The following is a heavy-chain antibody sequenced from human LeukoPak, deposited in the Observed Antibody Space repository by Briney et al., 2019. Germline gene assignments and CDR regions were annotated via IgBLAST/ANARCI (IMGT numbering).Heavy chain of an antibody. CDR3: ARVGTMVRGVIRSYYYGMDV. Sequence: SETLSLTCTVSGGFIRSYYWSWIRQPPSKGLEWIGYIYYSGSTNYNPSLKSRVTISVDTSKNQFSLKLSSVTAADTAVYYCARVGTMVRGVIRSYYYGMDVWGQGTTVTVSS. J-gene: IGHJ6*02. CDR1: GGFIRSYY. V-gene: IGHV4-59*01. CDR2: IYYSGST. D-gene: IGHD3-10*01.